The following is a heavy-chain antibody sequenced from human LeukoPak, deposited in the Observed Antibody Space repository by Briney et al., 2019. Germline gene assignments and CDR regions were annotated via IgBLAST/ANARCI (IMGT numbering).Heavy chain of an antibody. Sequence: ASVKVSCKASGYTFTSYYMHWVRQAPGQGLEWMGWISAYNGNTNYAQKLQGRVTMTTDTSTSTAYMELRSLRSDDTAVYYCASRTRNCSSTSCQIFDYWGQGTLVTVSS. CDR2: ISAYNGNT. J-gene: IGHJ4*02. CDR1: GYTFTSYY. V-gene: IGHV1-18*04. D-gene: IGHD2-2*01. CDR3: ASRTRNCSSTSCQIFDY.